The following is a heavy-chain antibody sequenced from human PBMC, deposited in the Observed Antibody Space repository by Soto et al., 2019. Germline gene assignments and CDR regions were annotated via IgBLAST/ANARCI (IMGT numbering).Heavy chain of an antibody. Sequence: RASVKVSCKASGFTFTSSAVQWVRQARGQRLEWIGWIVVGSGNTNYAQKFQERVTITRDMSTSTAYMELSSLRSEDTAVYYCAADYRIVGASSLGYFDYWGQGTLVTVSS. CDR2: IVVGSGNT. CDR1: GFTFTSSA. CDR3: AADYRIVGASSLGYFDY. V-gene: IGHV1-58*01. D-gene: IGHD1-26*01. J-gene: IGHJ4*02.